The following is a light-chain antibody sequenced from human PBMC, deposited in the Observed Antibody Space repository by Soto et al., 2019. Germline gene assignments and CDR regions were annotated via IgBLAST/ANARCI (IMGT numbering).Light chain of an antibody. V-gene: IGKV1-5*03. Sequence: DIQMTQSPSTLSASVGDRVTITCRASQSINTWLAWYQQKPGKAPKLLIYKASSLGSGVPSRFSGSGSGTDFPLTISSLLPYDFAIYYCQQYNSHSSYTFGQGTKLEIK. CDR3: QQYNSHSSYT. CDR1: QSINTW. CDR2: KAS. J-gene: IGKJ2*01.